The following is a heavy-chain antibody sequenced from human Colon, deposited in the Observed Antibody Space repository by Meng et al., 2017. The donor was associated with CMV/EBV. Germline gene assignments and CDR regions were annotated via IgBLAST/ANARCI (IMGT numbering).Heavy chain of an antibody. CDR2: MHYSGST. D-gene: IGHD5-18*01. CDR1: GGSISSNY. Sequence: QVQLQESGPGLVKPSETLSLTCTVSGGSISSNYWSWIRQPPGKGLEWIGYMHYSGSTNYNPSLKSRVTISVDTPKNQFSLRLTSVTAADTAVYYCARLEARSYGNYWYFDLWGRGTLVTVSS. CDR3: ARLEARSYGNYWYFDL. J-gene: IGHJ2*01. V-gene: IGHV4-59*08.